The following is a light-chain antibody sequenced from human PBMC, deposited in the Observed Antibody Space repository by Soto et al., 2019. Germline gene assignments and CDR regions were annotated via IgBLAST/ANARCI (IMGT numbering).Light chain of an antibody. V-gene: IGLV2-8*01. CDR3: SSYAGGTNLV. CDR2: KVS. CDR1: SSDVGGHDY. Sequence: QSALTQPPSASGSPGQSVTISCTGTSSDVGGHDYVSWYQQYPGKAPKLIIYKVSKRPSGVPDRFSGSKSVNTASLTVSGLQAEDEADYYCSSYAGGTNLVFGGGTKLTVL. J-gene: IGLJ2*01.